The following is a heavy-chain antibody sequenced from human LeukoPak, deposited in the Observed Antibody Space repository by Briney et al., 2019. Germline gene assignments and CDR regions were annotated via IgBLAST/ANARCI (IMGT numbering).Heavy chain of an antibody. J-gene: IGHJ5*02. CDR1: GGSISSYY. V-gene: IGHV4-4*07. CDR3: ARHRVTALRYFDWLRSGNWFDP. D-gene: IGHD3-9*01. Sequence: PSETLSLTCTVSGGSISSYYWSWIRQPAGKGLEWIGRIYTSGSITYNPSLKSRVTISVDTSKNQFSLKLSSVTAAATAVYYCARHRVTALRYFDWLRSGNWFDPWGQGTLVTVSS. CDR2: IYTSGSI.